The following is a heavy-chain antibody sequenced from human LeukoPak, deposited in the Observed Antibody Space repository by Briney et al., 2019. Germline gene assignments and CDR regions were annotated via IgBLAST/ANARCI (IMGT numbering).Heavy chain of an antibody. CDR1: GFTFSSYG. J-gene: IGHJ4*02. CDR2: IRFDGTNQ. CDR3: ARKDVRKLDC. V-gene: IGHV3-30*02. Sequence: PGGSLRLSCTASGFTFSSYGMHWVRQAPGKGLEWVTLIRFDGTNQYYADSVKGRFAISRDNSKNTVYLQMNSLIAEDTAVYYCARKDVRKLDCWGQGTLVTVSS. D-gene: IGHD3-10*02.